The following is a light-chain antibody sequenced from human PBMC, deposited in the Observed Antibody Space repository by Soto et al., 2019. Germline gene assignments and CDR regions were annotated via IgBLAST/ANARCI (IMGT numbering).Light chain of an antibody. Sequence: DIQMTQSPSSLAASVGDRVAITCQASREISNYVNWYQQKQGKPPNLLVYDASNLQPGVPSRFSGSGSGTVFTCTISSLQPEDIATYFCQQFFDLPYTFGQGTKPQIK. J-gene: IGKJ2*01. V-gene: IGKV1-33*01. CDR2: DAS. CDR1: REISNY. CDR3: QQFFDLPYT.